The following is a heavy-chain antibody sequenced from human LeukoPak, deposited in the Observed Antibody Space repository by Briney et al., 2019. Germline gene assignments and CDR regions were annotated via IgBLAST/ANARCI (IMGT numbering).Heavy chain of an antibody. CDR3: ARGQGAMVIFRLGAFDI. Sequence: GGSLRLSCAASGFTFSSYAMSWVRQAPGKGLEWVSAISGSGGSTYYADSVKGRFTISRDNSKNTLYLQMNSLRAEDTAVYYCARGQGAMVIFRLGAFDIWGQGTMVTVSS. D-gene: IGHD5-18*01. CDR2: ISGSGGST. J-gene: IGHJ3*02. CDR1: GFTFSSYA. V-gene: IGHV3-23*01.